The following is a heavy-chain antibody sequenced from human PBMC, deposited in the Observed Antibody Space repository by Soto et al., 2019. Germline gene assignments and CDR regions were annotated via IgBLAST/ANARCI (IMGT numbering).Heavy chain of an antibody. V-gene: IGHV4-61*01. Sequence: QVQLQESGPGLVKPSETLSLTCTVSGGSVSSGRYYWSWIRQPPGKGLEWIGYINYSGSTNYNPFLESRAIISEDTSKSQFSLKLSSVTAADTAVYYCAREEYCDGMDVWGQGTTVTVSS. J-gene: IGHJ6*02. CDR2: INYSGST. CDR1: GGSVSSGRYY. CDR3: AREEYCDGMDV.